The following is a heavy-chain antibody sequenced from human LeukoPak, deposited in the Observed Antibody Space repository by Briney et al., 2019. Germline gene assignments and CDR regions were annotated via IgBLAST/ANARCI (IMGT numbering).Heavy chain of an antibody. CDR3: ARDEDSGYDNNWFDP. V-gene: IGHV3-21*01. Sequence: GGSLRLSCAASGFTFSSYSMNWVRQAPGKGLEWVSSISSSSSYIYYADSVKGRFTISRDNAKNSLYLQMNSLRAEDTAVYYCARDEDSGYDNNWFDPWGQGTLVTVSS. CDR1: GFTFSSYS. D-gene: IGHD5-12*01. J-gene: IGHJ5*02. CDR2: ISSSSSYI.